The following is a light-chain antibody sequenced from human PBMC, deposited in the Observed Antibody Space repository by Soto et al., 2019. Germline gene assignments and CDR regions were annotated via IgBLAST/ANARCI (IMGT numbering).Light chain of an antibody. CDR1: QSVTSS. V-gene: IGKV3-11*01. CDR2: DAS. J-gene: IGKJ4*01. Sequence: EIVLTQSPATLSLSPGERATLSCRASQSVTSSLAWYQQKPGQAPRLLIYDASNRAPGIPARFSGSGSGTDFTLTISSLEPEDFAVYFCQQRSNWPLTFGGGTKV. CDR3: QQRSNWPLT.